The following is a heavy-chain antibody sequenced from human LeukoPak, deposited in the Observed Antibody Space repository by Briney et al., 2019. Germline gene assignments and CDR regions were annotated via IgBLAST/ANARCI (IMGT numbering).Heavy chain of an antibody. D-gene: IGHD3-22*01. CDR3: ARDYRHDSSGQLAY. V-gene: IGHV3-11*01. Sequence: PGGSLRLSCAASGFTFSDYYMSWIRQAPGKGLEWVSYISSSASTMYYADSVKGRFTISRDNARNSLYLQMNSLRAEDTAVYYCARDYRHDSSGQLAYWGQGTLVTVSS. CDR2: ISSSASTM. J-gene: IGHJ4*02. CDR1: GFTFSDYY.